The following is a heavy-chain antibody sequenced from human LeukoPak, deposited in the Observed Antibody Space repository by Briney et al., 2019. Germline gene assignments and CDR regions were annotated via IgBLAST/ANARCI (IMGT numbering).Heavy chain of an antibody. CDR3: ARDRVRVVVPAAMGWFDP. CDR1: GYTFTGYH. D-gene: IGHD2-2*01. CDR2: ISAYNGNT. Sequence: GASVKVSCKASGYTFTGYHMHWVRQAPGQGLEWMGWISAYNGNTNYAQKLQGRVTMTTDTSTSTAYMELRSLRSDDSAVYYCARDRVRVVVPAAMGWFDPWGQGTLVTASS. V-gene: IGHV1-18*01. J-gene: IGHJ5*02.